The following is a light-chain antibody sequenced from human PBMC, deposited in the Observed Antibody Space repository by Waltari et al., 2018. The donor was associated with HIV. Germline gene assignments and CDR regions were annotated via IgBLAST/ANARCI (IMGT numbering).Light chain of an antibody. CDR2: GNS. CDR3: QSYDSILSGSV. CDR1: SSNIAAGSD. V-gene: IGLV1-40*01. Sequence: QSVLTQPPSVSGAPGPRVTISCTGSSSNIAAGSDVHWYQQLPGTAPKLLIDGNSKRPSGGPDRCAGSKSGTSASLAITGRQAEDEADYYCQSYDSILSGSVFGGGTKLTVL. J-gene: IGLJ2*01.